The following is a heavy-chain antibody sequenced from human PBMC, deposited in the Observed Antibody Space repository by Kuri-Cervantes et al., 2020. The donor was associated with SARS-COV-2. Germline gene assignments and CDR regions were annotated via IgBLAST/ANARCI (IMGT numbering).Heavy chain of an antibody. J-gene: IGHJ4*02. D-gene: IGHD3-10*01. CDR1: GGFISGYY. CDR3: ARVKDWFGEPKFDY. V-gene: IGHV4-34*01. Sequence: ESLKISCAVYGGFISGYYWSWIRQPPGKGLEWVGEINHSGSTNYNPSLKSRVTISVDTSKNQFSLKLSSVTAADTAVYYCARVKDWFGEPKFDYWGQGTLVTVSS. CDR2: INHSGST.